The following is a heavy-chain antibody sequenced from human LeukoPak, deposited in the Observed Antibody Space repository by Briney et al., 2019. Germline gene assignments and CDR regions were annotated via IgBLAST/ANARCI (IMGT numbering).Heavy chain of an antibody. D-gene: IGHD1-26*01. CDR3: ARSHLLGYWYFDL. CDR1: GFTVSSTY. V-gene: IGHV3-53*01. Sequence: GGSLRLSCTVAGFTVSSTYMTWVRQAPEKGLEWVSIIYSGGNTYYADSVSGRFTISRDNSKNTVYLQMNSLRADDTAVYYCARSHLLGYWYFDLWGRGTLVTVSS. CDR2: IYSGGNT. J-gene: IGHJ2*01.